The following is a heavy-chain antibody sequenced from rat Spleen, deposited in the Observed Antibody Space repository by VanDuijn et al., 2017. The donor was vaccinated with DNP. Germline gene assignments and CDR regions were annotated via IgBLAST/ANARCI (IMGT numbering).Heavy chain of an antibody. CDR3: ASSHTTGMTWFAY. J-gene: IGHJ3*01. D-gene: IGHD1-7*01. V-gene: IGHV2-6*01. CDR2: ISSGGST. CDR1: GFSLTSYT. Sequence: QVQLKESGPGLVQPSQTLSLTCTVSGFSLTSYTVSWVRQPPGKGLEWIATISSGGSTYYNSALKSRLSISRDTSKSQVFFEMNSLQTEDTAISFLASSHTTGMTWFAYWGHGTLVTVSS.